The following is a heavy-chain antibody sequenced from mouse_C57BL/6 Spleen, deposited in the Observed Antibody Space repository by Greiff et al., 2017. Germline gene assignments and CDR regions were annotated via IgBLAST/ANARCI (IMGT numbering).Heavy chain of an antibody. Sequence: DVMLVESGGGLVKPGGSLKLSCAASGFTFSDYGMHWVRQAPEQGLEWVAYISSGSSTIYYADTVKGRFTISRDNAKNTLFLQLTSLSSEDTAMXYCERRYYSNLSYWYFDVWGTGTTVTVSS. D-gene: IGHD2-5*01. CDR3: ERRYYSNLSYWYFDV. J-gene: IGHJ1*03. V-gene: IGHV5-17*01. CDR2: ISSGSSTI. CDR1: GFTFSDYG.